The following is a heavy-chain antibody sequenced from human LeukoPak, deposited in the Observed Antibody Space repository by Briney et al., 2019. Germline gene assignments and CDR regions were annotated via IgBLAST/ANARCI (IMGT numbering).Heavy chain of an antibody. V-gene: IGHV4-34*01. J-gene: IGHJ3*02. CDR1: GGSFSGYY. D-gene: IGHD2-21*02. CDR3: ARGLEVTAIGPGAFDI. CDR2: INHSGST. Sequence: SETLSLTCAVYGGSFSGYYWSWIRQPPGKGLEWIGEINHSGSTNYNPSLKSRVTISVDTSKNQFSLKLGSVAAADTVVYYCARGLEVTAIGPGAFDIWGQGTMVTVSS.